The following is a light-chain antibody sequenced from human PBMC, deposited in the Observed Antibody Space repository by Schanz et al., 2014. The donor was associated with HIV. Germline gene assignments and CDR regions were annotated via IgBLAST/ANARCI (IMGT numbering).Light chain of an antibody. J-gene: IGKJ1*01. CDR2: EAS. CDR1: QSISGW. CDR3: QQYAVSSWT. Sequence: DIQMTQSPSTLSASVGDRISITCRARQSISGWLAWYQQKPGEAPNLLISEASTLESGVPSRFSGSGSGTELELTISRIEPDECATYCCQQYAVSSWTCGQGT. V-gene: IGKV1-5*03.